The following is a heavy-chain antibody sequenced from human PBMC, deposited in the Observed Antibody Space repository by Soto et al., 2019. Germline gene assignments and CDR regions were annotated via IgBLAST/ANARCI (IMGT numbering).Heavy chain of an antibody. Sequence: QVQLVESGGGLVKPGGSLRLSCAASGFAFSDYYMSWIRQAPGKGLEWVSYISSSSSYTNYADSVKGRFTISRDNAKNSLYLQMNSLRAEDTAVYYCARRRDGYNPLYDNWGQGTLVTVSS. CDR1: GFAFSDYY. J-gene: IGHJ4*02. D-gene: IGHD5-12*01. V-gene: IGHV3-11*05. CDR3: ARRRDGYNPLYDN. CDR2: ISSSSSYT.